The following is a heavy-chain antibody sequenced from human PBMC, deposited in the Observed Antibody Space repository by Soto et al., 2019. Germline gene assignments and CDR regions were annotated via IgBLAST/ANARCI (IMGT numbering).Heavy chain of an antibody. CDR3: AHRNDYGEYGGGFGY. CDR1: GFSLTSRGVG. D-gene: IGHD4-17*01. Sequence: QITLMESGPTLVKPTQTLTLTCTFSGFSLTSRGVGVGWIRQSPGEALECLALIYWDNDKRYSPLLRSRLTIPKDPSKNQVVLTLTNMDPVDTATYFCAHRNDYGEYGGGFGYWGQGTLVTVSS. V-gene: IGHV2-5*02. CDR2: IYWDNDK. J-gene: IGHJ4*02.